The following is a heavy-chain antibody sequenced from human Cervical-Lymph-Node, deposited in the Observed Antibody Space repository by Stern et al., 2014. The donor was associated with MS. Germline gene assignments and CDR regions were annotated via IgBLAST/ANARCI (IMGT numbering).Heavy chain of an antibody. CDR2: IYWDDDE. CDR1: GFSLTTRDVA. D-gene: IGHD3-10*01. CDR3: ARRMVRSDYFDY. J-gene: IGHJ4*02. Sequence: QVTLRESGPTLLKHTQTLTLTCSFSGFSLTTRDVAVGWIRQPPGKALGWLALIYWDDDERYSPSLKNRLSISKDTFRNRVVLTMTGMDPVDTGTYFCARRMVRSDYFDYWGQGILVTVSS. V-gene: IGHV2-5*02.